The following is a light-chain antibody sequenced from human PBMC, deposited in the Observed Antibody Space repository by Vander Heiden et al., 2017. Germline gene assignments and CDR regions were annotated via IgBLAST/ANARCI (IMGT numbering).Light chain of an antibody. CDR3: QQTDNLPWT. V-gene: IGKV1-39*01. Sequence: DNQMTQSPSSLSASVGDRVTITCRASQDITNYLNWYQQKPGKAPKLLIYAASALHSGVPSRFSGNGSGTDFTLTISRLQPDDFASYYCQQTDNLPWTFGRGTKVEIK. CDR1: QDITNY. CDR2: AAS. J-gene: IGKJ1*01.